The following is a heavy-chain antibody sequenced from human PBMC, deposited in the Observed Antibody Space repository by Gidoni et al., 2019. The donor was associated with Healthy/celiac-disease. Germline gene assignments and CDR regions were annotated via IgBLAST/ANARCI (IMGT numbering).Heavy chain of an antibody. V-gene: IGHV1-2*06. CDR3: ARERGDIVVVPAASFDY. Sequence: QVQLVQSGAEVKKPGAAVKVSCKASGYTFTGYYMHWVRQAPGQGLEWMGRINPNSGGTNDAQKFQGRVTMTRDTSISTAYMELSRLRSDDTAVYYCARERGDIVVVPAASFDYWGQGTLVTVSS. J-gene: IGHJ4*02. CDR2: INPNSGGT. D-gene: IGHD2-2*01. CDR1: GYTFTGYY.